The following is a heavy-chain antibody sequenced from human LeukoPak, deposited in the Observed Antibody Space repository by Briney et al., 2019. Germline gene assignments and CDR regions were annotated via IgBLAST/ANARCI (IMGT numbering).Heavy chain of an antibody. Sequence: SETLSLTCTVSGGSISSSSYYWGWIRQPPGKGLEWIGSIYYSGSTYYNPSPKSRVTISVDTSKNQFSLKLSSVTAADTAVYYCARQPYLLWFGESNFDYWGQGTLVTVSS. CDR1: GGSISSSSYY. CDR3: ARQPYLLWFGESNFDY. J-gene: IGHJ4*02. V-gene: IGHV4-39*01. D-gene: IGHD3-10*01. CDR2: IYYSGST.